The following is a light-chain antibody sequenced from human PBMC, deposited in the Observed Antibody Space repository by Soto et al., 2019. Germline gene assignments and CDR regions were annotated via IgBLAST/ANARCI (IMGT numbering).Light chain of an antibody. V-gene: IGLV1-44*01. J-gene: IGLJ3*02. CDR1: GSNIGRNS. CDR2: RNN. Sequence: QAVLTQPPSTSGTPGQRVTIPCSGSGSNIGRNSVTWYQRLPGAAPKLLVYRNNHRPSGVPERFSGSKSGTSASLAISDLQSEDEADYYCATWDDSLSGVEFGGGTK. CDR3: ATWDDSLSGVE.